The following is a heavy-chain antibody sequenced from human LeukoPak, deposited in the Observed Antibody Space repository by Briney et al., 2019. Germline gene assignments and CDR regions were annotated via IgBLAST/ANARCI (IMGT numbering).Heavy chain of an antibody. CDR3: AGTTYYYHYMDV. V-gene: IGHV4-31*03. CDR1: GGSISSGDYY. D-gene: IGHD1-14*01. Sequence: SETLSLTCTVSGGSISSGDYYWSWIRQRLGRGLEWIGYIYYSGTPYYNPSLKSRLTISLDTSQNRFSLRLDSVTAADTAVYYCAGTTYYYHYMDVWGKGTTVTVSS. J-gene: IGHJ6*03. CDR2: IYYSGTP.